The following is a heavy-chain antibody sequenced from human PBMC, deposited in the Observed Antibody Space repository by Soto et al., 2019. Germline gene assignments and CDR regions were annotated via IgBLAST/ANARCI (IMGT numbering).Heavy chain of an antibody. D-gene: IGHD3-22*01. CDR1: GITFSNYY. V-gene: IGHV3-21*01. Sequence: EVQMVESGGGLVKPGGSLRLSCAASGITFSNYYMNWVRQAPGKGLEWVSSIDSRGSHTFYADSVKGRFTISRENAINSLYLQINSLRAEDRAVYHCAGTYDSLDYWGQGTLVTVSS. CDR3: AGTYDSLDY. J-gene: IGHJ4*02. CDR2: IDSRGSHT.